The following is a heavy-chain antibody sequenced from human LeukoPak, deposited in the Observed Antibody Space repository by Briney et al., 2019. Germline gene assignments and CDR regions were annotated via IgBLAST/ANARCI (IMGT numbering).Heavy chain of an antibody. CDR1: RFTFSSYW. Sequence: GGSLRLSCAASRFTFSSYWMHWVRQAPAKGLVWVSRINTDGSSTSYADSVKGRFTISRDNAKNTLYLQMNSLRAEVTAVYNCARDGGYCSGGSCDPYYWGQGTLVTVSS. D-gene: IGHD2-15*01. CDR2: INTDGSST. J-gene: IGHJ4*02. V-gene: IGHV3-74*01. CDR3: ARDGGYCSGGSCDPYY.